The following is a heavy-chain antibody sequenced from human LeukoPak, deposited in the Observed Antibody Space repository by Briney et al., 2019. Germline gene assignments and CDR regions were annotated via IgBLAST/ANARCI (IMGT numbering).Heavy chain of an antibody. CDR2: VYYSGAI. J-gene: IGHJ4*02. CDR3: AKKPNSLYYFDY. CDR1: GFSISSSNW. D-gene: IGHD4-23*01. Sequence: ASETLSFTCVVSGFSISSSNWWGWIRQPPGRWLEWIGYVYYSGAIYYNPSLKSRVTMSVDTSKNRVSLELSSVTAVDTAVYYCAKKPNSLYYFDYWGQGTLVTVSS. V-gene: IGHV4-28*05.